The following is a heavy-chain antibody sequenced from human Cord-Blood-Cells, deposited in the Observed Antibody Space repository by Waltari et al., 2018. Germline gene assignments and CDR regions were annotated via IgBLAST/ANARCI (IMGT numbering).Heavy chain of an antibody. CDR2: ISGSGGST. CDR1: GFTFSSYA. CDR3: AKDLGYGGNSDY. D-gene: IGHD4-17*01. V-gene: IGHV3-23*01. Sequence: EVQLLESGGGLVKPGGSLRLSCAASGFTFSSYAMRWVRQAPGKGLEWVSAISGSGGSTNYADSVKGRFTISRDNSKNTLYLQMNSLRAEDTAVYYCAKDLGYGGNSDYWGQGTLVTVSS. J-gene: IGHJ4*02.